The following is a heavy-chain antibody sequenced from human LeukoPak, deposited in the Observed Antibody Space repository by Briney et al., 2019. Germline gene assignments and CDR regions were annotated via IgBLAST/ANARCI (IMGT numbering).Heavy chain of an antibody. CDR1: GGSISSHY. CDR3: ARVGDNSVDNFDY. Sequence: SETLSLTCTISGGSISSHYWSWIRQPPGKGLEWIGYIYYSGSTNYNPSLKSRVTISVDTSKNQFSLKLSSVTAADTAVYYCARVGDNSVDNFDYWGQGTLVTVSS. CDR2: IYYSGST. V-gene: IGHV4-59*11. J-gene: IGHJ4*02. D-gene: IGHD4-23*01.